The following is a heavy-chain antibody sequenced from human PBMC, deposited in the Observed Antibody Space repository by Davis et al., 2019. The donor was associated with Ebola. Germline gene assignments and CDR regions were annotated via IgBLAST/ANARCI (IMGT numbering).Heavy chain of an antibody. D-gene: IGHD3-3*01. CDR2: IGTAGDT. CDR3: ARAIFGGVSMEF. Sequence: PGGSLRLSCAASGFIFRIYDMHWVRQVPGEGLEWVSSIGTAGDTYYPGSVKGRFTISRENVKNSLYLQMNSLRAGDTAVYYCARAIFGGVSMEFWGQGTTVTVSS. V-gene: IGHV3-13*01. J-gene: IGHJ6*02. CDR1: GFIFRIYD.